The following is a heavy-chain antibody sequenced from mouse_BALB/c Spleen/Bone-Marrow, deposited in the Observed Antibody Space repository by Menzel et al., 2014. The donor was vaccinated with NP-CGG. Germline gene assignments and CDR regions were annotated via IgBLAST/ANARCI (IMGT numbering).Heavy chain of an antibody. J-gene: IGHJ4*01. CDR2: IWAGGST. Sequence: VKLVESGPGLVAPSQSLSITCTVSEFSLTSYGVHWVRQPPGKALEWLGVIWAGGSTNYNSALMSRLSISKDNSKGXVFLKMNSLQTDDTAMYYCARGSYYEGAMDYWGQGTSVTVSS. CDR1: EFSLTSYG. CDR3: ARGSYYEGAMDY. D-gene: IGHD1-1*01. V-gene: IGHV2-9*02.